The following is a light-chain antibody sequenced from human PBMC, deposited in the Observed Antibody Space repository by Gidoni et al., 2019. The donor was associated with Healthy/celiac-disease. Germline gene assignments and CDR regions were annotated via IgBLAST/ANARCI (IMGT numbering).Light chain of an antibody. CDR1: QSISSY. J-gene: IGKJ2*01. V-gene: IGKV1-39*01. CDR2: AAS. Sequence: RQMTQSPSSLSASVGDRVTITCRASQSISSYLNWYQQKPGKAPKLLIYAASSLQSGVLSRLSGSGDWTDFILTIISMQQEDFVTDYCQQSYSTPPTFGEGTKLEIK. CDR3: QQSYSTPPT.